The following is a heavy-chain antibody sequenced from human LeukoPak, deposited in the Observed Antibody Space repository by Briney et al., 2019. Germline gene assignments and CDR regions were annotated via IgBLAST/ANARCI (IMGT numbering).Heavy chain of an antibody. CDR2: VYYTGST. D-gene: IGHD5-24*01. J-gene: IGHJ5*02. CDR3: ARQLGDGYNLVYWFDP. Sequence: PSETLSLTCTVSGGSISSSSYYWGWIRQSPGKRLEWVGIVYYTGSTQDNPSLKGRVTISEDASKNQFSLKLTSVTAEDTAVYYCARQLGDGYNLVYWFDPWGQGTLVTVSS. CDR1: GGSISSSSYY. V-gene: IGHV4-39*01.